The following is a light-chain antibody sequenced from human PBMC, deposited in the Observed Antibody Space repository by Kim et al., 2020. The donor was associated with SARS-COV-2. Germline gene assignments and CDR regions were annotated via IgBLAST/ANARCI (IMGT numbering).Light chain of an antibody. V-gene: IGKV1-8*01. Sequence: AIRMTQSPSSFSASIGDRVTISCRASQDISSYLAWYQQKPGKAPNLLIYAASTLHSGVPTRFSGSGSGTDFTLTISCLQSEDFATYYCQQYYSHPRTFGPGTKVDIK. CDR1: QDISSY. CDR2: AAS. CDR3: QQYYSHPRT. J-gene: IGKJ3*01.